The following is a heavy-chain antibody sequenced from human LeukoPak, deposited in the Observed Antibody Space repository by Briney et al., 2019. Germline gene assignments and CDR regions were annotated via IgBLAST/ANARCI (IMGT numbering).Heavy chain of an antibody. D-gene: IGHD1-26*01. CDR3: ARGTGIVGATFAFDI. CDR1: GGSISSSPYY. J-gene: IGHJ3*02. CDR2: IYYSGST. V-gene: IGHV4-39*07. Sequence: SETLSLTCTVSGGSISSSPYYWGWIRQPPGEGLEWIGNIYYSGSTNYNPSLKSRVTMSVDTSKNQFSLKLSSVTAADTAVYYCARGTGIVGATFAFDIWGQGTMVTVSS.